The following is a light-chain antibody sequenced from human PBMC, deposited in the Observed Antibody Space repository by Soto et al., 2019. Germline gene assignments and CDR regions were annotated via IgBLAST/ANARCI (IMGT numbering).Light chain of an antibody. V-gene: IGLV2-8*01. CDR3: MSYAGGNRFV. CDR1: INDVGGYNY. Sequence: QSVLTQPPSASGSPGQSVTISCAGTINDVGGYNYVSWYQQHPGKVPQLMIYQVTKRPSGVPDRFSASKSDTTASLTISGLQAEDEGHYYCMSYAGGNRFVFGTGTKATVL. CDR2: QVT. J-gene: IGLJ1*01.